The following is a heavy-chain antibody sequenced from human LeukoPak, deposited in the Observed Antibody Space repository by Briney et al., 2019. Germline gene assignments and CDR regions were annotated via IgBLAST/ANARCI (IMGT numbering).Heavy chain of an antibody. J-gene: IGHJ3*02. Sequence: GGSLRLSCAVSGFTFSSYAMNWVRQAPGKGLEWVAVISYDGSNKYYADSVKGRFTISTDNSKNTLYLQMNSLRVEDTGVYYCARVRGITVFGVAQDAFDIWGQGTMATVSS. V-gene: IGHV3-30-3*01. CDR3: ARVRGITVFGVAQDAFDI. D-gene: IGHD3-3*01. CDR1: GFTFSSYA. CDR2: ISYDGSNK.